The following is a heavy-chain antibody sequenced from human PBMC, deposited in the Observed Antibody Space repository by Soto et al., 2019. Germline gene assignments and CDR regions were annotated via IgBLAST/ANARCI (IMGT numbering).Heavy chain of an antibody. CDR3: AKPGYLEQWLVRGYFDY. CDR2: ISSSGGTT. Sequence: GGSLRLSCAASGFTFSSYAMSWVRQAPGKWLEWVSAISSSGGTTHYADSVKGRFIISRDNSKNTLYLQMNSLRADDTAVYYCAKPGYLEQWLVRGYFDYWGQGXMVTVYS. D-gene: IGHD6-19*01. J-gene: IGHJ4*02. V-gene: IGHV3-23*01. CDR1: GFTFSSYA.